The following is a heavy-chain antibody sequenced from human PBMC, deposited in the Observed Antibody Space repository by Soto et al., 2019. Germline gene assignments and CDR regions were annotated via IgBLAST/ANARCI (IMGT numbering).Heavy chain of an antibody. D-gene: IGHD2-15*01. Sequence: QVQLVQSGAEVKKPGASVKVSCKASGYTFTSYAMHGVRQAPGQRLEGMGWINAGNGNTKFSQKFQGRVTITRDTSASTAYMELGSLRSEDTAVYYCARAPGGPDGPGDYWGQGTLVTVSS. CDR1: GYTFTSYA. V-gene: IGHV1-3*01. J-gene: IGHJ4*02. CDR3: ARAPGGPDGPGDY. CDR2: INAGNGNT.